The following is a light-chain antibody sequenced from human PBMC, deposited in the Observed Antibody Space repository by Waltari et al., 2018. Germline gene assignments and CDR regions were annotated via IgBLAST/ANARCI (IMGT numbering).Light chain of an antibody. J-gene: IGLJ1*01. CDR3: CSYAGLGTYV. CDR2: EVI. Sequence: QSALTQPASVSGTPGQSITISCTGTTSDVGNYDLVSWYQHHPGKAPKLLIGEVIKRPSGGSSRFSGSKSGSTASLTISGLQPDDEADYYCCSYAGLGTYVFGSGTKVTVL. V-gene: IGLV2-23*02. CDR1: TSDVGNYDL.